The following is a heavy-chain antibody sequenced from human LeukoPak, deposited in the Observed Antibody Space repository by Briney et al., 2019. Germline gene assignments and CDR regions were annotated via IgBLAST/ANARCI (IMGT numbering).Heavy chain of an antibody. CDR2: IWYDGSNK. D-gene: IGHD3-22*01. CDR3: AREGYDSSGYYTA. J-gene: IGHJ5*02. V-gene: IGHV3-33*08. CDR1: GFTFSSYG. Sequence: PGGSLRLSCAASGFTFSSYGMHWVRQAPGKGLEWVAVIWYDGSNKYYADSVKGRFTISRDNSKNSLYLQMNSLRAEDTAVYYCAREGYDSSGYYTAWGQGTLVTVSS.